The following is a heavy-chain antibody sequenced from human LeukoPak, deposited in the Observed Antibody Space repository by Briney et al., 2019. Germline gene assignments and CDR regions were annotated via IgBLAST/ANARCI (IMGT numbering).Heavy chain of an antibody. CDR1: GFTFSSYG. J-gene: IGHJ4*02. V-gene: IGHV3-23*01. Sequence: PGGSLRLSCVASGFTFSSYGMSWVRQAPGKGLEWVSAIVSSGGSTNYADSVKGRFTISRDNSKNTLYLQMNSLRDEDTALYYCARNGRRTTVTSDVWGQGTLVTVSS. D-gene: IGHD4-17*01. CDR3: ARNGRRTTVTSDV. CDR2: IVSSGGST.